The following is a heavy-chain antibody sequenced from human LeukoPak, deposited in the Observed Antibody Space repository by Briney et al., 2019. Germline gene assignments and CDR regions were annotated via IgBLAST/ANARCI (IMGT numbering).Heavy chain of an antibody. CDR1: GGSISSHY. D-gene: IGHD6-13*01. CDR3: ARADSSSWYVGYYFDY. Sequence: SETLSLTCTVSGGSISSHYWSWIRQPPGKGLEWIGYTYYSGSTNYNPSLKSRVTISVDTSKNQFSLKLSSVTAADTAVYYCARADSSSWYVGYYFDYWGQGTLVTVSS. CDR2: TYYSGST. J-gene: IGHJ4*02. V-gene: IGHV4-59*11.